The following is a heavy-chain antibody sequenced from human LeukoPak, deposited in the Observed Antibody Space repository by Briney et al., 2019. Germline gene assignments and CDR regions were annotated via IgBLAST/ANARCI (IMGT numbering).Heavy chain of an antibody. CDR1: GFTFSSYA. CDR2: ISGSGGST. D-gene: IGHD2-8*01. Sequence: GGSLRLSCAASGFTFSSYAMSWVRQAPGKGLEWVSAISGSGGSTYYADSVKGRFTISRDNSKNTLYLQMNSLRAEDTAVYYCAKVLGVVLMVYASDYWGQGTLVTVSS. J-gene: IGHJ4*02. CDR3: AKVLGVVLMVYASDY. V-gene: IGHV3-23*01.